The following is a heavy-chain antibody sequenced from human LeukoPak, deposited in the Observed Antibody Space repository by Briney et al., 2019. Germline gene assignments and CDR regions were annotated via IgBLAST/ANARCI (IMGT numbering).Heavy chain of an antibody. CDR1: GYSFTSYW. V-gene: IGHV5-51*01. CDR2: IYPGDSDT. CDR3: ARSYGSGSYSYYYYYYGMDV. D-gene: IGHD3-10*01. Sequence: GESLKISCKGSGYSFTSYWIGWVRQMPGKGLEWMGIIYPGDSDTRYSPSFQGQVTISADKSISTAYLQWSSLQASDTAMYYCARSYGSGSYSYYYYYYGMDVWGQGTTVTVSS. J-gene: IGHJ6*02.